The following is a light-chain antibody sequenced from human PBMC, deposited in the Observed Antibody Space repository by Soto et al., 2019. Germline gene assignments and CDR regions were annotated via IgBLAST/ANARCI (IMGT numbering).Light chain of an antibody. Sequence: EITMTQSPATLSVSPGERATLSCRASQSVHSNLAWYQQKPGQAPRLLIYGASTRATGIPARFSGSGSGTVFTVTISSLQSEDFAFYYCQQYNNWPLTFGGGTKVEIK. V-gene: IGKV3-15*01. CDR1: QSVHSN. J-gene: IGKJ4*01. CDR2: GAS. CDR3: QQYNNWPLT.